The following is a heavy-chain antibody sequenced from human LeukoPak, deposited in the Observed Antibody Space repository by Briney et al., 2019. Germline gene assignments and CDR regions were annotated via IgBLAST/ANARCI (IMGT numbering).Heavy chain of an antibody. Sequence: PGGSLRLSCAASGFTFSNAWMSWVRQAPGKGLEWVGRIKSKTDGGTTDYAAPVKGRFTVSRDDSKNTLYLQMNSLKTEDTAVYYCTTEGYGSGSYPFDYWGQGTLVTVSS. V-gene: IGHV3-15*01. CDR3: TTEGYGSGSYPFDY. CDR2: IKSKTDGGTT. J-gene: IGHJ4*02. D-gene: IGHD3-10*01. CDR1: GFTFSNAW.